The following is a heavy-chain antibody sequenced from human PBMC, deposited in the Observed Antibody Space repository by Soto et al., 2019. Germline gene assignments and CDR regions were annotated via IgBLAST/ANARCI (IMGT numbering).Heavy chain of an antibody. CDR3: AREYGGNCFDY. V-gene: IGHV4-59*01. CDR2: IYYSGST. J-gene: IGHJ4*02. D-gene: IGHD2-15*01. CDR1: GGSISRYY. Sequence: PSETLSLTCTVSGGSISRYYWSWIRQPPGKGLEWIGYIYYSGSTNYNPSLKSRVTISVDTSKNQFSLKLSSVTAADTAVYYCAREYGGNCFDYWGQGTLVTVS.